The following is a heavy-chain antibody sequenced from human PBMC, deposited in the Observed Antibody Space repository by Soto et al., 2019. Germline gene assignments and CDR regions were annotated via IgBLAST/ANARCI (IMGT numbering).Heavy chain of an antibody. V-gene: IGHV1-69*13. J-gene: IGHJ1*01. D-gene: IGHD3-22*01. CDR2: IIPIFGTA. CDR1: GGTFSSYA. CDR3: ARVTDYCDNSGYSREYFQR. Sequence: ASVKLSCQGSGGTFSSYAISWVRQAPGQGREWMGGIIPIFGTANYAQKFQGRVTITADESTSTAYMELSSLRSEDTAVYYCARVTDYCDNSGYSREYFQRWGQGTLVTVSS.